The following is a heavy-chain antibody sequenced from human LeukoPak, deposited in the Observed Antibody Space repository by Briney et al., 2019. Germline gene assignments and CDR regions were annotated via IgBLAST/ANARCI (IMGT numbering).Heavy chain of an antibody. Sequence: GGSLRLSCAASGFIVSSNYMTWVRQAPGKGLEWVSVIYGGGGTHYADSVKGRFTISRDDSKNTLYLQMDSLRAEDTAVYYCANVAVAGRYYYYYMDVWGKGTTITISS. CDR1: GFIVSSNY. V-gene: IGHV3-66*01. J-gene: IGHJ6*03. CDR2: IYGGGGT. D-gene: IGHD6-19*01. CDR3: ANVAVAGRYYYYYMDV.